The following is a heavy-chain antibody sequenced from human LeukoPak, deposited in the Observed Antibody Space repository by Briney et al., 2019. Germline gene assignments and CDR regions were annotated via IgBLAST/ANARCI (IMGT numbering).Heavy chain of an antibody. D-gene: IGHD6-6*01. CDR3: ARDFSSSSTVYYYYYMDV. V-gene: IGHV4-39*07. Sequence: SATLSLTCTVSGGSISSRPYYWGWVRQPPGKGLEWIGTISYSGTTYYSPSLKSRVTISLDTSKNQFSLKLSSVTAADTAIYYCARDFSSSSTVYYYYYMDVWGKGTTVTVSS. J-gene: IGHJ6*03. CDR1: GGSISSRPYY. CDR2: ISYSGTT.